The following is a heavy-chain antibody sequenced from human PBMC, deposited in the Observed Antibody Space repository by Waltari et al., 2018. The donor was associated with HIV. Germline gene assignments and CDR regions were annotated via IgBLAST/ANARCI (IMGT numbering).Heavy chain of an antibody. CDR2: IGTAGDT. V-gene: IGHV3-13*01. CDR3: ARDRLGYGDSTGGYYYYGMDV. Sequence: EVQLVESGGGLVQPGGSLRLSCAASGFTFSSYDMHWVRQATGKGLEWVSAIGTAGDTYYPGSVKGRFTISRENAKNSLYLQMNSLRAGDTAVYYCARDRLGYGDSTGGYYYYGMDVWGQGTTVTVSS. D-gene: IGHD4-17*01. CDR1: GFTFSSYD. J-gene: IGHJ6*02.